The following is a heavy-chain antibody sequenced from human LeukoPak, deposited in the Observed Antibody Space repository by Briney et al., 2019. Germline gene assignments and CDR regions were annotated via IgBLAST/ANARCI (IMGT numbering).Heavy chain of an antibody. D-gene: IGHD6-13*01. J-gene: IGHJ4*02. CDR1: GGSISSSSYY. V-gene: IGHV4-39*07. CDR3: AREWGSSWPVFDY. Sequence: PSETLSLTCTVSGGSISSSSYYWGWIRQPPGKGLEWIGSIYYSGSTYYNPSLKSRVTISVDTSKNQFSLKLSSVTAADTAVYYCAREWGSSWPVFDYWGQGTLVTVSS. CDR2: IYYSGST.